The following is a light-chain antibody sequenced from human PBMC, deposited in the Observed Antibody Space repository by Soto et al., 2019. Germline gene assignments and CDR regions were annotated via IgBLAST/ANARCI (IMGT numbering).Light chain of an antibody. V-gene: IGLV3-9*01. Sequence: SYELTQPLSVSVALGQTARITCGGNNIGSKNVHWYQLNPGHAPVLVIYRDTNRPSGIPERFSGSNSGNTATLAISRAQAGDDADYYCQVWDSSTVVFGGGTKLTVL. J-gene: IGLJ2*01. CDR2: RDT. CDR3: QVWDSSTVV. CDR1: NIGSKN.